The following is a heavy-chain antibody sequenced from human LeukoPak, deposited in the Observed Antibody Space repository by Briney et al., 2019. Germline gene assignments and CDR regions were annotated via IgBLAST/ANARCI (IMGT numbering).Heavy chain of an antibody. CDR1: GGSIGSYC. V-gene: IGHV4-59*01. Sequence: PSQTLSLACTVAGGSIGSYCWSWIRQPPGEGLEWIGFVYYGGSTSYNPSLRSGVTFSVATSKNQFSRKLSAVTAAAPAVFSCARSFRASHHFDYWGQGTLVTVPS. J-gene: IGHJ4*02. CDR2: VYYGGST. CDR3: ARSFRASHHFDY.